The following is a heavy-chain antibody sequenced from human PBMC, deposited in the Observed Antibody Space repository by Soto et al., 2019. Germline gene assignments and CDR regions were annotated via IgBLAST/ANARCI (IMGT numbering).Heavy chain of an antibody. CDR2: ISGDGSVR. V-gene: IGHV3-74*01. Sequence: PGGSLRLSCAASGFTFSSDWMSWVRQVPGKGLVWVSRISGDGSVRNYADSVRGRFTISRDNAKNTLFLQPNSLSVEDTALYYCVRGTVSGSFLIYWGRGTLVTVSS. D-gene: IGHD6-19*01. CDR1: GFTFSSDW. CDR3: VRGTVSGSFLIY. J-gene: IGHJ4*02.